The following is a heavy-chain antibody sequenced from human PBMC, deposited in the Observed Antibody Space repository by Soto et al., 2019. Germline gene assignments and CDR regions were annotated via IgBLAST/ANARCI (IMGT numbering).Heavy chain of an antibody. V-gene: IGHV1-69*08. D-gene: IGHD6-19*01. J-gene: IGHJ4*02. CDR1: GGTFSSYT. CDR3: ARDSREIAVVGKFDY. Sequence: QVQLVQSGAEVKKPGSSVKVSCKASGGTFSSYTISWVRQAPGQGLEWMGRIIPILGIANYAQKFQGRVTLTADKSTSTAYMELSSLRSKDTAVYYCARDSREIAVVGKFDYWGQGTLVTVSS. CDR2: IIPILGIA.